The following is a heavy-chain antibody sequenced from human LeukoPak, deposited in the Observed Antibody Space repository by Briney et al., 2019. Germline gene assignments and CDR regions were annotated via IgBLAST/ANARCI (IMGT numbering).Heavy chain of an antibody. CDR3: ARGSGSYGF. V-gene: IGHV4-59*01. CDR2: FYYGGNT. Sequence: SETLSLTCTVSGGSIRSYYWGWIRQPPGKGLEWVGYFYYGGNTNYNPSLKSHVTISVDTSKNQFSLKLNSVTAADTAVYYCARGSGSYGFWGQGTLVTVSS. CDR1: GGSIRSYY. J-gene: IGHJ4*02. D-gene: IGHD1-26*01.